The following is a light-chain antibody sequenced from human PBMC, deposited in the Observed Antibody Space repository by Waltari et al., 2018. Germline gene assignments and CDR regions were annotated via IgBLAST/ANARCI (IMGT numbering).Light chain of an antibody. J-gene: IGLJ1*01. CDR3: SSYAGSFPYV. V-gene: IGLV2-8*01. CDR2: EVS. Sequence: QSALTQPPSASGSPGQSVTISCTGTGSDVGGYNYVSRYQQHPGKAPKLMIYEVSKRPSGVPDRFSGSKSGNTASLTVSGLQSEDEADYYCSSYAGSFPYVFGTGTKVTVL. CDR1: GSDVGGYNY.